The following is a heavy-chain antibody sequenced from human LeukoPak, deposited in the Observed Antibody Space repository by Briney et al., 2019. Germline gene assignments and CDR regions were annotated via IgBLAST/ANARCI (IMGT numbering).Heavy chain of an antibody. CDR2: INHSGST. Sequence: SETLSLTCAVYGGSFSGYYWSWIRQPPGKGLEWIGEINHSGSTNYNPSLKSRVTISVDTSKNQFSLKLSSVTAADTAVYYCASPPSLGATGLFDYWGQGTLVTVSS. CDR1: GGSFSGYY. V-gene: IGHV4-34*01. CDR3: ASPPSLGATGLFDY. J-gene: IGHJ4*02. D-gene: IGHD1-26*01.